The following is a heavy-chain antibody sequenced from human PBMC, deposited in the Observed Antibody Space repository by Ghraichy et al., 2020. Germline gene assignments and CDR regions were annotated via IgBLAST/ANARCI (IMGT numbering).Heavy chain of an antibody. V-gene: IGHV4-59*01. D-gene: IGHD5-24*01. CDR3: ARGGGEMATILAWFDP. CDR1: GGSISSYY. Sequence: SETLSLTCTVSGGSISSYYWSWIRQPPGKGLEWIGYIYYSGSTNYNPSLKSRVTISVDTSKNQFSLKLSSVTAADTAVYYCARGGGEMATILAWFDPWGQGTLVTVSS. CDR2: IYYSGST. J-gene: IGHJ5*02.